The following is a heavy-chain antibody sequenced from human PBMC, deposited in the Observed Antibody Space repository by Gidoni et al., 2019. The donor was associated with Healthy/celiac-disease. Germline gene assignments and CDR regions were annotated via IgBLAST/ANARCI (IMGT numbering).Heavy chain of an antibody. CDR2: ISGDGGST. CDR3: AKDILRGVYSSGYYYYGMDV. CDR1: GFTFDDFV. V-gene: IGHV3-43*02. Sequence: EVPLVESGGGVVQSGRSLRLTCVASGFTFDDFVLHWVRQPPGKGLEWVSRISGDGGSTYYADSVKGRFTSYRDNSKNALYLQMKSLRTEDTALYYCAKDILRGVYSSGYYYYGMDVWGQGTTVTVSS. J-gene: IGHJ6*02. D-gene: IGHD6-25*01.